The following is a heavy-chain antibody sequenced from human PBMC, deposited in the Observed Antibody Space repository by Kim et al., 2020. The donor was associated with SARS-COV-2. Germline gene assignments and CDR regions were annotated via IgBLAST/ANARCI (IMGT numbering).Heavy chain of an antibody. CDR2: IKQDGSEK. CDR3: ARADIVLMVYAMNGLQFDY. Sequence: GGSLRLSCAASGFTFSSYWMSWVRQAPGKGLEWVANIKQDGSEKYYVDSVKGRFTISRDNAKNSLYLQMNSLRAEDTAVYYCARADIVLMVYAMNGLQFDYWGQGTLVTVSS. D-gene: IGHD2-8*01. J-gene: IGHJ4*02. V-gene: IGHV3-7*03. CDR1: GFTFSSYW.